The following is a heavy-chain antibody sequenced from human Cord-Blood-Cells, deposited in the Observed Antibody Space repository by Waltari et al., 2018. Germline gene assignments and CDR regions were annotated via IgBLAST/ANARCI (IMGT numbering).Heavy chain of an antibody. CDR1: GYTFTSYN. D-gene: IGHD6-13*01. V-gene: IGHV1-8*01. CDR3: ARGVSSRWYWYFDL. J-gene: IGHJ2*01. CDR2: MNHNSSKK. Sequence: QVQLVQSGAEVKNPGASVKVSCKSSGYTFTSYNINWVRQATGQGLEWMGWMNHNSSKKGSAQKCEGRVTMTRNTSISTAYMERSSLGSEDTAVYYCARGVSSRWYWYFDLWGRGTLVTVSA.